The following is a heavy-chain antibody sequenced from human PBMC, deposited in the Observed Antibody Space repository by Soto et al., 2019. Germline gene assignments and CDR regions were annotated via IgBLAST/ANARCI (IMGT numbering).Heavy chain of an antibody. J-gene: IGHJ4*02. CDR3: GRLEGLATISYYFDY. D-gene: IGHD3-9*01. CDR1: GGSVSRSSYA. Sequence: PSGTLSLTSTVSGGSVSRSSYAGGLVRKPPGKGLEWIGSVYYSGSTYYNPSLESRVTISVDKSKNQFSLKLMSLSAADTAVYYCGRLEGLATISYYFDYWGQGALVTVSS. V-gene: IGHV4-39*01. CDR2: VYYSGST.